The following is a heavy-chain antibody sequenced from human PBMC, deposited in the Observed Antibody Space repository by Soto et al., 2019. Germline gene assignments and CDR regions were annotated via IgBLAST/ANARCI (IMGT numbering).Heavy chain of an antibody. Sequence: SETLSLTCAAHGGSFSGYHWTWIRQPPGKGLEWIGEINHRGATNYNPSLKSRVTMSVDTSKNQVSLKVTSVTAADTAVYYCAREEVAQWFTKGYYGMDVWGQGTTVTVSS. CDR3: AREEVAQWFTKGYYGMDV. J-gene: IGHJ6*02. V-gene: IGHV4-34*01. CDR1: GGSFSGYH. D-gene: IGHD2-8*01. CDR2: INHRGAT.